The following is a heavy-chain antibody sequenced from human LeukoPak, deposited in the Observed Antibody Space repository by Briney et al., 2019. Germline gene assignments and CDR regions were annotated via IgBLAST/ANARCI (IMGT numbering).Heavy chain of an antibody. Sequence: PSETLSLTCTVSGGSISSSSYYWGWIRQPPGKGLEWIGSIYYSGSTYYNPSLKSRVTISVDTSKNQFSLKLSSVTAADTAVYYCARRYVAARHFDYWGQGTLVTVSS. D-gene: IGHD6-6*01. CDR2: IYYSGST. CDR1: GGSISSSSYY. V-gene: IGHV4-39*01. J-gene: IGHJ4*02. CDR3: ARRYVAARHFDY.